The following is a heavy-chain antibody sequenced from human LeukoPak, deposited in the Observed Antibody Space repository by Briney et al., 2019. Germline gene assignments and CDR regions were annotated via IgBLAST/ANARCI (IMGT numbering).Heavy chain of an antibody. CDR3: ASEPYGSGSFLGAFDI. CDR1: GGSISSSRDY. CDR2: LDYSGST. D-gene: IGHD3-10*01. Sequence: SETLSLTCTVSGGSISSSRDYWAWIRQSPGKGLEWIGTLDYSGSTYYNPSLKSRVTISIDTSKDQFSLKLSSVTAADTAVYYCASEPYGSGSFLGAFDIWGQGTMVTVSS. V-gene: IGHV4-39*01. J-gene: IGHJ3*02.